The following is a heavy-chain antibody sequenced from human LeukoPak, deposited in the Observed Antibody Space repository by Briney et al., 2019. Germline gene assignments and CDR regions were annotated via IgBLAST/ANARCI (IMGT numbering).Heavy chain of an antibody. CDR3: ARENSSGWYSLDAFDI. J-gene: IGHJ3*02. Sequence: SETLSLTCTVSGGSISSYYWSWIRQPAGKGLEWIGRIYTSGSTNYNPSLKSRVTMSVDTSKNQFSLKLSSVTAADTAVYYCARENSSGWYSLDAFDIWGQGTMVTVSS. D-gene: IGHD6-19*01. CDR1: GGSISSYY. V-gene: IGHV4-4*07. CDR2: IYTSGST.